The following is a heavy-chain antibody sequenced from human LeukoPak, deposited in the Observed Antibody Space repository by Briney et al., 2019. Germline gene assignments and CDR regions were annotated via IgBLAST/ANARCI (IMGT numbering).Heavy chain of an antibody. D-gene: IGHD1-1*01. J-gene: IGHJ6*03. CDR2: ISPSGDST. Sequence: GGSLRLSCAASGLTLSRYAVNWARQAPGRGLEWVSYISPSGDSTVYAESVKGRFTISRDNSKNTLYLQMNSLSAEDTAVYYCAKRGNPTVGHHYLDVWGKGTTVSVSS. CDR3: AKRGNPTVGHHYLDV. CDR1: GLTLSRYA. V-gene: IGHV3-23*01.